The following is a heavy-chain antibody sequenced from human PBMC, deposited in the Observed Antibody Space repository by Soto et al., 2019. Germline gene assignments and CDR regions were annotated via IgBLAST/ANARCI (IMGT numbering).Heavy chain of an antibody. CDR2: ISWNSGNL. V-gene: IGHV3-9*01. D-gene: IGHD4-17*01. CDR1: GFSFDDYA. J-gene: IGHJ6*03. Sequence: EVQLVESGGGLVQADRSLRLSCAASGFSFDDYAMHWVRQAPGRSLEWVSGISWNSGNLDYADSVKGRFTISRDNAKNSLYLQMNSLRPEDTALYFCAKDKSTGEYSYYRYMDVWGKGTTVTVSS. CDR3: AKDKSTGEYSYYRYMDV.